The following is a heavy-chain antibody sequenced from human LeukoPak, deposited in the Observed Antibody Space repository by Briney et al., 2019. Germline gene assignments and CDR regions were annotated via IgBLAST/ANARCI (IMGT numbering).Heavy chain of an antibody. V-gene: IGHV4-34*01. CDR3: ARGRKCDY. J-gene: IGHJ4*02. Sequence: SETLSLTCAVYGGSFSGYYWSWIRQPPGKGLEWIGEIDHSGSTNYNPSLKSRVTISVDTSKNRFSLKLSSVTAADTAVYYCARGRKCDYWGQGTLVTVSS. CDR1: GGSFSGYY. CDR2: IDHSGST.